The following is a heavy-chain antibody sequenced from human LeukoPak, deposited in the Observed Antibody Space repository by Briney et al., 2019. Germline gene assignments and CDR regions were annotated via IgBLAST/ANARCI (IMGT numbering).Heavy chain of an antibody. CDR2: IYYSGST. D-gene: IGHD3-3*01. CDR3: ARLPTYDFWSGYLYGMDV. CDR1: VVSISGLE. J-gene: IGHJ6*02. Sequence: SETLSLSCTLSVVSISGLECTCGRQSPGKGLEWCGYIYYSGSTNYNPSLKSRVTISVDTSKNQFSLKLSSVTAADTAVYYCARLPTYDFWSGYLYGMDVWGQGTTVTVSS. V-gene: IGHV4-59*08.